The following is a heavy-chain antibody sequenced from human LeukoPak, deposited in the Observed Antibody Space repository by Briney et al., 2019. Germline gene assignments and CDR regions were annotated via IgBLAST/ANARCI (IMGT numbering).Heavy chain of an antibody. Sequence: ASVKVSCKASGYTFTGYYMHWVRQAPGQGLEWMGWINPNSGGTNYAQKFQGRVTMTRDTSISTAYMELSRLRSDDTAVYYCARVGAEVVTDAFDIWGQGTMVTVSS. CDR3: ARVGAEVVTDAFDI. J-gene: IGHJ3*02. D-gene: IGHD3-22*01. CDR1: GYTFTGYY. V-gene: IGHV1-2*02. CDR2: INPNSGGT.